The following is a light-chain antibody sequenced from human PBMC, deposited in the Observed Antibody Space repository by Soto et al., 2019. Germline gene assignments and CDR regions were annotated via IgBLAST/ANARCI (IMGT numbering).Light chain of an antibody. V-gene: IGLV2-23*02. Sequence: QSALTQPASVSGSPGQSITISCTGTSSDVGGYDRVSWYQHHPGKAPTLMIYEVNKRPSGVSYRFSGSKSGNTASLAISGLQAEDEADYYCCSSIGGPIWVFGGGTKLTV. J-gene: IGLJ3*02. CDR3: CSSIGGPIWV. CDR1: SSDVGGYDR. CDR2: EVN.